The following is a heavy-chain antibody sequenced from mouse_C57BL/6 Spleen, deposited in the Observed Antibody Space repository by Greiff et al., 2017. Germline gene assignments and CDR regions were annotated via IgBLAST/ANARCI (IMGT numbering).Heavy chain of an antibody. D-gene: IGHD2-3*01. CDR1: GFTFSSYG. CDR2: ISSGGSYT. J-gene: IGHJ2*01. V-gene: IGHV5-6*01. Sequence: EVQRVESGGDLVKPGGSLKLSCAASGFTFSSYGMSWVRQTPDKRLEWVATISSGGSYTYYPDSVKGRFTISRDNATNTQYLQMSSLKSEDTAMYYCARGGGYYWFFDYWGQGTTLTVSS. CDR3: ARGGGYYWFFDY.